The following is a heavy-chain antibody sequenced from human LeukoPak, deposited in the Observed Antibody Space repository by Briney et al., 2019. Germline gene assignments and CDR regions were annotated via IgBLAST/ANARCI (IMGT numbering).Heavy chain of an antibody. CDR1: GFTFSSYA. D-gene: IGHD3-10*01. V-gene: IGHV3-23*01. CDR3: ARNTEWFGELYFDY. J-gene: IGHJ4*02. CDR2: ISGSSGST. Sequence: QAGGSLRLSCAASGFTFSSYAMSWVRQAPGKGLELVSGISGSSGSTLYADSVKGRFTISRDNAKNSLYLQMNSLRAEDTAVYYCARNTEWFGELYFDYWGQGTLVTVSS.